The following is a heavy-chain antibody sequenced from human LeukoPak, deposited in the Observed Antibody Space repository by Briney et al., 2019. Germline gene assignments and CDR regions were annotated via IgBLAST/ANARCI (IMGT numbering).Heavy chain of an antibody. Sequence: GGSLRLSCAASGFTFSSYAMSWVRQAPGKGLEWVSAISGSGGSTYYADSVKGRFTISRDNSKNTLYLQMNSLKAEDTAVYYCAKVGWWRYSLDVWGKGTTVTVSS. V-gene: IGHV3-23*01. D-gene: IGHD5-18*01. CDR3: AKVGWWRYSLDV. J-gene: IGHJ6*04. CDR1: GFTFSSYA. CDR2: ISGSGGST.